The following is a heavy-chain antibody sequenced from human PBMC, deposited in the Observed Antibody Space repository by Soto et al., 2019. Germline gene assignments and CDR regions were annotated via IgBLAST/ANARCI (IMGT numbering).Heavy chain of an antibody. J-gene: IGHJ4*02. CDR2: ISAYNGNT. CDR3: ARDAPPADY. CDR1: GYTFTSYS. Sequence: QVQLVQSGAEVKKPGASVKVSCKASGYTFTSYSISWVRQAPGQGLEWMGWISAYNGNTNYAQMLQGRVTMTTDTATNTAYMELRSLRSDYTAVYYCARDAPPADYWGQGTLVTDSS. V-gene: IGHV1-18*04.